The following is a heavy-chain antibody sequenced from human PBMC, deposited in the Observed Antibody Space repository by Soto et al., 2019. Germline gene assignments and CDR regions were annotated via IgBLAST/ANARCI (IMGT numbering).Heavy chain of an antibody. V-gene: IGHV4-34*01. D-gene: IGHD5-12*01. CDR1: GGSFSGYY. CDR2: INHSGST. Sequence: PSETLSLTCAVYGGSFSGYYWSWIRQPPGKGLEWIGEINHSGSTNYNPSLKSRVTISVDTSKNQFSLKLSSVTAADTAVYYCARGLRLHYYYYYMDVWGNGTTVTVSS. J-gene: IGHJ6*03. CDR3: ARGLRLHYYYYYMDV.